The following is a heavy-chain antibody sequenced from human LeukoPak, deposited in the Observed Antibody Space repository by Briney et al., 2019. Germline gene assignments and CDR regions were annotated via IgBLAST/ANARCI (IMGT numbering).Heavy chain of an antibody. J-gene: IGHJ3*02. CDR3: ARGLQLAYCGGDCYPRDAFDI. D-gene: IGHD2-21*02. V-gene: IGHV4-59*08. CDR1: GGSISSYY. Sequence: PSETLSLTCTVSGGSISSYYWSWIRQPPGKGLERIGYIYYSGSTNYNPSLKSRVTISVDTSKNQFSLKLSSVTAADTAVYYCARGLQLAYCGGDCYPRDAFDIWGQGTMVTVSS. CDR2: IYYSGST.